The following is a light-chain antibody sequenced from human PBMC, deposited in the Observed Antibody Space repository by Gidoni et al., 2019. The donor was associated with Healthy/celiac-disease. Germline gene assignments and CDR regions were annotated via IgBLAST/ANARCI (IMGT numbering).Light chain of an antibody. Sequence: DIQMTQSPSSLSASVGDRVTITCRASQSISSYLYWYQQKPGKAPKVLIYAASSLQSGVPSRFSGSGSGTDFSLTISSLQPEDFATYYCQQCYTTSSAFGQGTKVEIK. CDR2: AAS. CDR3: QQCYTTSSA. CDR1: QSISSY. J-gene: IGKJ1*01. V-gene: IGKV1-39*01.